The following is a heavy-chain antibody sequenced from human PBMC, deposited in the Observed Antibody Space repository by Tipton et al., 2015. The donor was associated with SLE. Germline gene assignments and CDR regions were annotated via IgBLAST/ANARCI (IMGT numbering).Heavy chain of an antibody. Sequence: TLSLTCTVSGYSISSTNYYWSWIRQHPEKGLEWIGYIYYTGSTSYNPSLESRVTISVDTSKNQFSLRLTSVTAADPAVYYCARAATAISPFDYWGQGTLVTVSS. CDR2: IYYTGST. V-gene: IGHV4-31*03. D-gene: IGHD2-2*02. J-gene: IGHJ4*02. CDR3: ARAATAISPFDY. CDR1: GYSISSTNYY.